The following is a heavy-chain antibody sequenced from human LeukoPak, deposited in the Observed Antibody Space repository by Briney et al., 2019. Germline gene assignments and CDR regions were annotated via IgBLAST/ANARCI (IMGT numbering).Heavy chain of an antibody. D-gene: IGHD2-2*02. Sequence: PSETLSLTCAVYGGSFIGYYWSWIRQPPGKGLEWMGEINHSGSTNYNPSLNSRVTISVDTSKHQFSLKLSSVTAADTAVYYCARGRFNVVVPAAIRRYFDYWGQGTLVTVSS. CDR3: ARGRFNVVVPAAIRRYFDY. CDR1: GGSFIGYY. J-gene: IGHJ4*02. V-gene: IGHV4-34*01. CDR2: INHSGST.